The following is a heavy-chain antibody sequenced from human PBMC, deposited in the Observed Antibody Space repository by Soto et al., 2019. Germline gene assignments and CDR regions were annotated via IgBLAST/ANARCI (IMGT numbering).Heavy chain of an antibody. CDR3: AKGHLYNGSDIFLGY. Sequence: EVQLLESGGGLVQPGGSLRLSCAASGFTFSSYAMSWVRQAPGKGLEWVSVLSGGGGTTYYADSVKGRFTISRDNSKNTLYLVMNSLRAEDTALYYCAKGHLYNGSDIFLGYWGQGTLVTVSS. J-gene: IGHJ4*02. D-gene: IGHD3-3*01. V-gene: IGHV3-23*01. CDR1: GFTFSSYA. CDR2: LSGGGGTT.